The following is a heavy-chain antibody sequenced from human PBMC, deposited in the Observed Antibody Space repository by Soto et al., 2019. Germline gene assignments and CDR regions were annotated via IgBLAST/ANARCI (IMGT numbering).Heavy chain of an antibody. CDR1: GFTFSSYW. Sequence: GGSLRLSCAASGFTFSSYWMSWVRQAPGKGLEWVANIKQDGSEKYYVDSVKGRFTISRDNAKNSLYLQMNSLRAEDTAVYYCARRQGSGWLGDYYYYGMGVWGQGTTVTVSS. V-gene: IGHV3-7*01. CDR3: ARRQGSGWLGDYYYYGMGV. CDR2: IKQDGSEK. D-gene: IGHD6-19*01. J-gene: IGHJ6*02.